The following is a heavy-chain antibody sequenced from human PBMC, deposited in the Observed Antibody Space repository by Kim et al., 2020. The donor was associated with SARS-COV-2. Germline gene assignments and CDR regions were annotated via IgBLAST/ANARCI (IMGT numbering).Heavy chain of an antibody. J-gene: IGHJ4*02. D-gene: IGHD2-2*01. CDR3: AKDWVNNIVVVPAAIF. V-gene: IGHV3-30*02. Sequence: VKGRFTISRDNSKNTLYLQMNSLRAEDTAVYYCAKDWVNNIVVVPAAIFGGQGTLVAVSS.